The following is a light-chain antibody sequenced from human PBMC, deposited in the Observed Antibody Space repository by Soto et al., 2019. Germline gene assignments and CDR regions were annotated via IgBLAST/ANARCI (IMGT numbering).Light chain of an antibody. J-gene: IGLJ1*01. CDR2: DVS. V-gene: IGLV2-14*01. CDR3: TSHTSSSTPYV. Sequence: QSVLTQPASGSGSPGQSITISCAGTSSDVGGYTYVSWYQQHPGKAPKLMIYDVSNRPSGVSNRFSGSKSGNTASLTISGLQAEDEADYYCTSHTSSSTPYVFGGGTKVTVL. CDR1: SSDVGGYTY.